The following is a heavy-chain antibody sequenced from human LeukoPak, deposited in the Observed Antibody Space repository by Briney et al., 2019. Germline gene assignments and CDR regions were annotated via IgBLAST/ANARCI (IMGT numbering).Heavy chain of an antibody. J-gene: IGHJ4*02. CDR3: ARAWSAAAGHFFDY. D-gene: IGHD6-13*01. CDR1: GYSISSGYY. CDR2: IYHSGST. Sequence: SETLSLTCTVSGYSISSGYYWGWIRQPPGKGLEWIGSIYHSGSTYYNPSLKSRVTISVDTSKNQFSLKLSSVTAADTAVYYCARAWSAAAGHFFDYWGQGTLVTVSS. V-gene: IGHV4-38-2*02.